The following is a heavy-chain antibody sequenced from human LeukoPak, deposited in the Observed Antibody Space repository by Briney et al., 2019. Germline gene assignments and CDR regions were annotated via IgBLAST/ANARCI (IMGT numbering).Heavy chain of an antibody. D-gene: IGHD6-19*01. J-gene: IGHJ4*02. CDR1: GFTFSSYW. CDR3: ARDVWTGVAVSDY. Sequence: GGSLRLSCVASGFTFSSYWMTWVRQAPGKGLEWLANIKEDGSIQYYLDSVRGRFTISRDNAKTSVYLQLNSLRADDTAVYYCARDVWTGVAVSDYWGQGTLVTVS. V-gene: IGHV3-7*01. CDR2: IKEDGSIQ.